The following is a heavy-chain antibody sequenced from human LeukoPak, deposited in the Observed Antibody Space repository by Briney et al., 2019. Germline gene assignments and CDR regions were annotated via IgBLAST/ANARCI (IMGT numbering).Heavy chain of an antibody. Sequence: ASVKVSCKASGYTFTDYYMHWVRQAPGQGLEWMGWINPNSGGANFAQKFQGRVTMTRDTSISTAYMELSRLRSDDTAVYYCARDQGATTFGFDYWGQGILVTVSS. J-gene: IGHJ4*02. CDR1: GYTFTDYY. CDR2: INPNSGGA. CDR3: ARDQGATTFGFDY. V-gene: IGHV1-2*02. D-gene: IGHD1-26*01.